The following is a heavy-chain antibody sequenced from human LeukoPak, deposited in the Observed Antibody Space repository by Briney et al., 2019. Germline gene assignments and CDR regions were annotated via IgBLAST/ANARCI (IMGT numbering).Heavy chain of an antibody. CDR2: ISGSGGST. V-gene: IGHV3-23*01. J-gene: IGHJ4*02. D-gene: IGHD3-22*01. Sequence: GGSLRLSCAASGFTFSSYAMSWVCQTPGQGLERVSAISGSGGSTYYADSAKGRFTLSRDNFKHTLYLQMDSPGAEDTAVYYCAKSRRLLPIFDYWGQGTLVTVSS. CDR1: GFTFSSYA. CDR3: AKSRRLLPIFDY.